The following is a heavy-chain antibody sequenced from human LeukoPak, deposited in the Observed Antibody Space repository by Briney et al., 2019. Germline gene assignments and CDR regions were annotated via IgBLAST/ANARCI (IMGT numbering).Heavy chain of an antibody. V-gene: IGHV3-48*01. Sequence: GSLRLSCAASGFPFSSYSMNWVRQAPGKGLEWVSYISSSSSTIYYADSVKGRFTISRDNAKNSLYLQMNSLRAEDTAVYYCARGKLVVPAAMRDYWGQGTLVTVSS. J-gene: IGHJ4*02. CDR1: GFPFSSYS. CDR3: ARGKLVVPAAMRDY. CDR2: ISSSSSTI. D-gene: IGHD2-2*01.